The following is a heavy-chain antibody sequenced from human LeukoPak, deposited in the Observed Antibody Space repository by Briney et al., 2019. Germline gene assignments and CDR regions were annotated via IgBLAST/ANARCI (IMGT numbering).Heavy chain of an antibody. CDR1: GGSFSGYY. Sequence: PSETLSLTCAVCGGSFSGYYWSWIRQPPGKGLEWIGEINHSGSTNYNPSLKSRVTISVDTSKNQFSLKLSSVTAADTAVYYCARGGHIVVVPAAVAQSDYYYGMDVWGQGTTVTVSS. D-gene: IGHD2-2*01. CDR2: INHSGST. CDR3: ARGGHIVVVPAAVAQSDYYYGMDV. V-gene: IGHV4-34*01. J-gene: IGHJ6*02.